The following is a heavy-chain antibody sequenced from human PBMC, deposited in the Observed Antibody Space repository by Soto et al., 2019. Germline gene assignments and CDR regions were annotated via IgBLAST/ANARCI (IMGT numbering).Heavy chain of an antibody. CDR2: IKEGGSDK. J-gene: IGHJ4*02. CDR1: GFTFSTYW. D-gene: IGHD6-13*01. CDR3: VKDGRAAAHFDC. Sequence: GGSLRLSCAASGFTFSTYWMSWVRQAPGKGLEWVANIKEGGSDKYYADSVKGRFTISRDNARNLLYLQMNSLRAEDTAVYYCVKDGRAAAHFDCWGQGTLVTVSS. V-gene: IGHV3-7*03.